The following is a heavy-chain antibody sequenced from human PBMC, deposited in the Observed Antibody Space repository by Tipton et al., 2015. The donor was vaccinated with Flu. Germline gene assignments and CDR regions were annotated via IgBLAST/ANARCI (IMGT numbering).Heavy chain of an antibody. Sequence: TLSLTCSVSVDSIGSPYFWGWIRQAPGKGLEWIGNVHQTGSTYYNPSLRSRVTITVDRPKNHFSLRLTSVTAADTAVYYYAKVIPEKVSGLDSWGQGTLVTVSS. D-gene: IGHD5/OR15-5a*01. V-gene: IGHV4-38-2*02. CDR2: VHQTGST. CDR3: AKVIPEKVSGLDS. J-gene: IGHJ4*02. CDR1: VDSIGSPYF.